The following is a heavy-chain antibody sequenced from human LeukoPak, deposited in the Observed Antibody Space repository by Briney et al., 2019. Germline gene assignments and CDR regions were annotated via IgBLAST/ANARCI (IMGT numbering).Heavy chain of an antibody. D-gene: IGHD1-26*01. CDR2: INPNSGGT. CDR1: GYTFTGYY. CDR3: ARGGVGATENWFDP. Sequence: ASVKVSCKASGYTFTGYYMHRVRQAPGQGLEWMGWINPNSGGTNYAQKFQGRVTMTRDTSISTAYMELSRLRSDDTAVYYCARGGVGATENWFDPWGQGTLVTVSS. V-gene: IGHV1-2*02. J-gene: IGHJ5*02.